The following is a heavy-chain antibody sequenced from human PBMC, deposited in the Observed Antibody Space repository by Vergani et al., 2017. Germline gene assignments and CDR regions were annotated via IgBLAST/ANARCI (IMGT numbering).Heavy chain of an antibody. J-gene: IGHJ4*02. V-gene: IGHV3-15*01. CDR2: IKSKNDGGTT. CDR1: GFTFSNAW. Sequence: VQLVESGGGVVQPGGSLRLSCAASGFTFSNAWMSWVRQAPGKGLEWVVRIKSKNDGGTTDYAAPVKGRFTISRDDSKNTLYLQMNRLKTEDTAVYYCTTAEIVVVPAVADWGQGTLVTVSS. CDR3: TTAEIVVVPAVAD. D-gene: IGHD2-2*01.